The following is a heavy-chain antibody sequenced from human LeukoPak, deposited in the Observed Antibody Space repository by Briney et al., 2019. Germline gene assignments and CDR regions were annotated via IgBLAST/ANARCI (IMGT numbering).Heavy chain of an antibody. V-gene: IGHV1-18*01. D-gene: IGHD2-15*01. CDR2: ISAYNGNT. CDR1: GYSFTSYG. J-gene: IGHJ4*02. Sequence: ASVKVSCKGSGYSFTSYGISWVRQPPGQGMERMGWISAYNGNTNYAQKLQGRVTMTTDTSTSTAYMELRSLKSDDTAVYYCARVMDVVVVAFDYWGQGTLVTVSS. CDR3: ARVMDVVVVAFDY.